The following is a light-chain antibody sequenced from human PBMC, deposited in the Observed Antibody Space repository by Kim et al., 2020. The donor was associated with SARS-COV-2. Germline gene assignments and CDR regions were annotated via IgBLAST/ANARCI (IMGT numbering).Light chain of an antibody. CDR1: QGIRSD. J-gene: IGKJ1*01. V-gene: IGKV1-17*01. CDR2: GAS. Sequence: ASLGDRVTITCRASQGIRSDVGWYQQKPGRAPTRLIYGASTVESGVPSRFSGSGSGTEFTLTISSLQPEDFATYYCLQHHAYPRTFGQGTKVDIK. CDR3: LQHHAYPRT.